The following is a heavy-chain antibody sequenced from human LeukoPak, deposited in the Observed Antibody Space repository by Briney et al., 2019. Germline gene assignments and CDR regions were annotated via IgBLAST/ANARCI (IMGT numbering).Heavy chain of an antibody. D-gene: IGHD6-19*01. CDR3: ARIWQWLALDY. Sequence: GGSLRLSCAASGFTFSTYAMHWVRQAPGKGLEYVSAITGNGGSTYYADAVKGRFTISRDNSKNTLYLQMGSLRTEDMAVYYCARIWQWLALDYWGQGTLVTVSS. CDR1: GFTFSTYA. J-gene: IGHJ4*02. CDR2: ITGNGGST. V-gene: IGHV3-64*02.